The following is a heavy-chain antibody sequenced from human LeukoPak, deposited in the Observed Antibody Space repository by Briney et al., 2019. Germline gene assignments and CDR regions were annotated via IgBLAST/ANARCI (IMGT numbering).Heavy chain of an antibody. Sequence: PGGSLRLSCAASGFTFSSYWMSWVRQAPGKGLEGVANIKQDGSEKYYVDSVKGRFTISRDNAKNSLYLQMNSLRAEDTAVYYCARYSSSWSPNYYYGMDVWGQGTTVTVSS. V-gene: IGHV3-7*01. J-gene: IGHJ6*02. D-gene: IGHD6-13*01. CDR3: ARYSSSWSPNYYYGMDV. CDR1: GFTFSSYW. CDR2: IKQDGSEK.